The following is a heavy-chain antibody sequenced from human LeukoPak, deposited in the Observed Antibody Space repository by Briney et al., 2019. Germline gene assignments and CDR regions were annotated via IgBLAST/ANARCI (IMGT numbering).Heavy chain of an antibody. CDR2: IHYTGST. CDR3: ARTYMTSARFDP. Sequence: SQTLSLTCTVSGGSISSGGYYWSWIRQHPGKGLEWIGYIHYTGSTYYNASLKSRVTISVDTSKNQFSLKLSSVTAADAAVYYCARTYMTSARFDPWGQGTLVTVSS. CDR1: GGSISSGGYY. D-gene: IGHD2-21*02. V-gene: IGHV4-31*03. J-gene: IGHJ5*02.